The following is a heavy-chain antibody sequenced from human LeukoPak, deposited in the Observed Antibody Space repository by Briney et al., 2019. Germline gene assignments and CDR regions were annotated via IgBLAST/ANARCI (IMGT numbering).Heavy chain of an antibody. CDR3: ARAGMTTVVTPYFDC. D-gene: IGHD4-23*01. J-gene: IGHJ4*02. CDR2: ISSSGSTI. Sequence: GGSLRLSCAASGITFSGYSMNWIRQAPGKGLEWVSYISSSGSTICYADSVKGRFTISRDNAKNSLYLQMNSLRAEDTAVYYCARAGMTTVVTPYFDCWGQGTLVTVSS. CDR1: GITFSGYS. V-gene: IGHV3-48*01.